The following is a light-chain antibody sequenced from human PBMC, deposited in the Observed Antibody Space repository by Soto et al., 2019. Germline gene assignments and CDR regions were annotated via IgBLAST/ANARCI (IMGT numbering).Light chain of an antibody. CDR2: NTS. CDR3: LLSYSGARV. CDR1: TGAVTSGHY. V-gene: IGLV7-46*01. J-gene: IGLJ3*02. Sequence: QTVVTQEPSLTVSPGGTVTLTCGSSTGAVTSGHYPYWFQQKPGQAPRTLVYNTSDKHAWAPARFSGSLLGGKAALTLSGAQPEDEAEYYCLLSYSGARVFGGGTKLTVL.